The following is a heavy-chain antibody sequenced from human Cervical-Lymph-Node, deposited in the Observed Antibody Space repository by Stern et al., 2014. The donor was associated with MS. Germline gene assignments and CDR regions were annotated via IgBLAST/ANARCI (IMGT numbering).Heavy chain of an antibody. V-gene: IGHV3-9*01. D-gene: IGHD6-13*01. CDR2: MSWTSGSI. J-gene: IGHJ4*02. CDR3: AKGSVGIAAPRNFDY. CDR1: GFTFGDYA. Sequence: QLVESGGGLVQPGRSLRLSCAAAGFTFGDYALPWVRQAPGKGLEWVSGMSWTSGSIGYADSVKGRFTISRDNAKNSLYLQMNSLRTEDTALYYCAKGSVGIAAPRNFDYWGQGTLVTVSS.